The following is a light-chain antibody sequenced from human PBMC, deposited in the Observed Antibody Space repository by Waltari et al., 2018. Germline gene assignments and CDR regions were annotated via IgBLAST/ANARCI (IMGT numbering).Light chain of an antibody. CDR3: SSYAGGSSLM. J-gene: IGLJ3*02. Sequence: QSALTQPPSESRSPGQSITLSSTGVCTDVDGYDPVSWYQPPTGKAPKLLVYEATKRPSGVPDRFSGSKSDNTASLAVSGLQAEDEADYYCSSYAGGSSLMFGGGTKLTVL. CDR2: EAT. CDR1: CTDVDGYDP. V-gene: IGLV2-8*01.